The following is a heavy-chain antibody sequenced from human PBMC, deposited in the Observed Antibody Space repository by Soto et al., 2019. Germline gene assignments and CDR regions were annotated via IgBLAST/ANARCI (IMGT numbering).Heavy chain of an antibody. J-gene: IGHJ4*02. CDR1: GFTFSSYA. CDR2: ISGSGGST. V-gene: IGHV3-23*01. CDR3: XXXXXXXYFDY. Sequence: EVQLLESGGGLVQPGGSLRLSCAASGFTFSSYAMRWVRXAXGKGLEWVSAISGSGGSTYYADSVKGRFTISRDNSKXXXXXXXXXXXXXXXXXXXXXXXXXXXYFDYWGQGTLVTVSS.